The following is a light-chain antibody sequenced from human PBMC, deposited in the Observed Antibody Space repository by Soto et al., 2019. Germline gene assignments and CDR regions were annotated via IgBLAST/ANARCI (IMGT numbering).Light chain of an antibody. CDR2: GAS. V-gene: IGKV3-20*01. J-gene: IGKJ1*01. Sequence: EIVLTQSPGTLSLSPGERATLSCRASQSVSSSYLAWYQQTPGQAPRLLIYGASSRATGNPARFCGSGSGTEFTITISRLEPADFAVDYCQQYGSSPRTFGQGTKVEIK. CDR1: QSVSSSY. CDR3: QQYGSSPRT.